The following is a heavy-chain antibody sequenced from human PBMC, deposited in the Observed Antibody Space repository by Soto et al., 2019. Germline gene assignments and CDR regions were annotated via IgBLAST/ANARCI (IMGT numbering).Heavy chain of an antibody. CDR1: GSSFTNSA. Sequence: GGSLRLPGAASGSSFTNSAMRWVRQAPGKRLEWVACIGASDDITWYADSVKGRLSISRDNSKNTLYLQLNSLRFEDTAVYYCAKDDFTDRGDDYFDYWGPGTLVTVSS. CDR2: IGASDDIT. D-gene: IGHD2-21*02. CDR3: AKDDFTDRGDDYFDY. V-gene: IGHV3-23*01. J-gene: IGHJ4*02.